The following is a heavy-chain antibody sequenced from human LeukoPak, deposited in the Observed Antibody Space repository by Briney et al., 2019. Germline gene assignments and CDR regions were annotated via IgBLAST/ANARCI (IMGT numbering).Heavy chain of an antibody. CDR3: ARGHYDILTGYYIYAGRTLDHDAFDI. V-gene: IGHV7-4-1*02. D-gene: IGHD3-9*01. CDR2: INTNTGNP. J-gene: IGHJ3*02. CDR1: GYTFSSYA. Sequence: ASVKVSCKASGYTFSSYAMNWVRQAPGQGLEWMGWINTNTGNPTYAQGFTGRFVFSLDASVSTAYLQISSLKAEDTAVYYCARGHYDILTGYYIYAGRTLDHDAFDIWGQGTMVTVSS.